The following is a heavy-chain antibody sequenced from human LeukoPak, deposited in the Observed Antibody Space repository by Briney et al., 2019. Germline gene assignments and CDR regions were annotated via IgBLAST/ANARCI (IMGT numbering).Heavy chain of an antibody. V-gene: IGHV3-73*01. D-gene: IGHD3-3*01. CDR2: IRSKANSYET. J-gene: IGHJ6*03. CDR3: TRHYDFWSGYYTSDYYYYMDV. Sequence: GGSLRLSCAASGVTFSGSAMHWVRQASGKGLEWVGRIRSKANSYETAYAASVKGRFTISRDDSKNTAYLQMNSLKTEDTAVYYCTRHYDFWSGYYTSDYYYYMDVWGKGTTVTVSS. CDR1: GVTFSGSA.